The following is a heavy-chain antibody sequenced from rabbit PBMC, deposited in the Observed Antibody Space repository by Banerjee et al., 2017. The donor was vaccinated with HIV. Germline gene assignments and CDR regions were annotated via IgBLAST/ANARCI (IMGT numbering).Heavy chain of an antibody. CDR1: GFSFSNKYV. CDR2: INTSSGNT. CDR3: AGDFAGVIVLNFDL. V-gene: IGHV1S45*01. Sequence: QEQLEESGGDLVKPEGSLTLTCTASGFSFSNKYVMCWVRQATGKGLEWIACINTSSGNTVYSTWAKCRFTISRSSSTTVAIQITSLTAADTATYFCAGDFAGVIVLNFDLWGPGTLVTVS. J-gene: IGHJ4*01. D-gene: IGHD4-2*01.